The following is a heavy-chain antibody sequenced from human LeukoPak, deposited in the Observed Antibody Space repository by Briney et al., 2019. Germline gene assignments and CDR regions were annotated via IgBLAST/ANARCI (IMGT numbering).Heavy chain of an antibody. CDR3: ARLDGCNLPYYYYYYMDV. V-gene: IGHV5-51*01. D-gene: IGHD5-24*01. Sequence: GGSLRLSCKGSGYSFTSYWIGWVRQMPGKGLEWMGIIYPGDSDTRYSPSFQGQVTISADKSISTAYLQWSSLKASDTAMYYCARLDGCNLPYYYYYYMDVWGKGTTVTVSS. CDR1: GYSFTSYW. CDR2: IYPGDSDT. J-gene: IGHJ6*03.